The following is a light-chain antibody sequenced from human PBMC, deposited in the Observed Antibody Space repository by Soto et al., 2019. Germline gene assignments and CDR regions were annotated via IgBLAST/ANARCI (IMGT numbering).Light chain of an antibody. V-gene: IGLV2-14*01. J-gene: IGLJ1*01. CDR3: FSFTTDWTHV. CDR2: EVS. Sequence: QSALTQPASVSGSPGQSITISCTGSSSDIGAYNYVSWFQQYPGKAPKLTISEVSNPPSGVSNLFSGSKSGTAASLTISRLQTEDEADYFCFSFTTDWTHVFGTGTKVTVL. CDR1: SSDIGAYNY.